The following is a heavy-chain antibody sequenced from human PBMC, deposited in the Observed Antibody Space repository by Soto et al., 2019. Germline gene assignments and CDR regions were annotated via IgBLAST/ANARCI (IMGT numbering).Heavy chain of an antibody. Sequence: QVQLQESGPGLAKPSETLSLTCTVSGGSISTYYWSWIRQPPGKGLEWIGYIYYSGSTNYNPSLTRRVTISVDTSKNQFSLKLSSVTAADTAVYYCARGGWSHIDYWGQGTLVTVSS. J-gene: IGHJ4*02. D-gene: IGHD3-3*01. CDR3: ARGGWSHIDY. CDR1: GGSISTYY. V-gene: IGHV4-59*08. CDR2: IYYSGST.